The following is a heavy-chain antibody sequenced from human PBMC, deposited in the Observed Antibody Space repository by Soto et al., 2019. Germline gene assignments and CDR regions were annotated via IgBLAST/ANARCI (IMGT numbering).Heavy chain of an antibody. J-gene: IGHJ6*02. D-gene: IGHD1-26*01. CDR2: INPNSGDT. CDR3: AKGGAIVAAGTRVYLYNAMDV. CDR1: GYTFTGYY. V-gene: IGHV1-2*02. Sequence: ASVKVSCKASGYTFTGYYVHWVRQAPGQGLEWMGWINPNSGDTYLAQRFQGRVTMNRDTSTGTAYMELRGLTSDDTAEYYCAKGGAIVAAGTRVYLYNAMDVWGQGTTVTVSS.